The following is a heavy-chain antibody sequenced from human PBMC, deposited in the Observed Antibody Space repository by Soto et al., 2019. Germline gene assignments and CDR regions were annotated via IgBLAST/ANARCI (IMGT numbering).Heavy chain of an antibody. V-gene: IGHV4-4*07. J-gene: IGHJ6*02. CDR2: IYTSGST. CDR3: ARGDRRITIFGVAIIDYGMDV. Sequence: EPLSLTCTVSGGSISSYYWSWVRQPAGKGLEWIGRIYTSGSTNYNPSLKSRVTMSVGTSKNQFSLKLSSVTAADTAVYYCARGDRRITIFGVAIIDYGMDVWGQGTTVTVSS. CDR1: GGSISSYY. D-gene: IGHD3-3*01.